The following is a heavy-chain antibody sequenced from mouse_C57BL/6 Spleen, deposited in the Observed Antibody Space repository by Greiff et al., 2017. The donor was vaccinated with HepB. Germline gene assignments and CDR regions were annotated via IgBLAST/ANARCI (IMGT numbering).Heavy chain of an antibody. V-gene: IGHV5-17*01. CDR3: ARRLRYAMDY. CDR1: GFTFSDHG. D-gene: IGHD2-4*01. Sequence: EVQRVESGGGLVKPGGSLKLSCAASGFTFSDHGMHWVRQAPEKGLEWVAYISSGSSTIYYADTVKGRFTISRDNAKNTLFLQMTSLRSEDTAMYYCARRLRYAMDYWGQGTSVTVSS. CDR2: ISSGSSTI. J-gene: IGHJ4*01.